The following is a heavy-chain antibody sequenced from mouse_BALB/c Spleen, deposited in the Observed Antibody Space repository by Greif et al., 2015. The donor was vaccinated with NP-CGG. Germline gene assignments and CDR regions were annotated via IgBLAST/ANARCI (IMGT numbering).Heavy chain of an antibody. V-gene: IGHV5-6-3*01. CDR2: INSNGGST. J-gene: IGHJ3*01. CDR3: ASLAY. Sequence: EVHLVESGGGLVQPGGSLKLSCAASGFTLSSYGMSWVRQTPDKRLELVATINSNGGSTYYPDSVKGRFTISRDNAKNTLYLQMSSLKSEDTAMYYCASLAYWGQGTLVPVSA. CDR1: GFTLSSYG.